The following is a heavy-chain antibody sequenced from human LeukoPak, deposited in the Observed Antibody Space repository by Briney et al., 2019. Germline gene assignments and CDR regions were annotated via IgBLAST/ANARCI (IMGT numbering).Heavy chain of an antibody. Sequence: SVKVSCKASGGTFSSYAISWVRQAPGQGLEWMGGIIPIFGTANYAQKFQGRVTITADESTSTAYMELSSLRSEDTAVYYCAREVSGIAAAAYFDYWGQGTLVTVSS. D-gene: IGHD6-13*01. CDR2: IIPIFGTA. CDR3: AREVSGIAAAAYFDY. V-gene: IGHV1-69*13. J-gene: IGHJ4*02. CDR1: GGTFSSYA.